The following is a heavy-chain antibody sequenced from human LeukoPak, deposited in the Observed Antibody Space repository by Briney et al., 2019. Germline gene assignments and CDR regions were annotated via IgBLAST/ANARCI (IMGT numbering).Heavy chain of an antibody. Sequence: GGSLRLSCAASGFTFSSYSMNWVRQAPGKGLEWVSYISSSGSTIYYADSVKGRFTISRDNAKNSLYLQMNSLRAEDTAVYYCAREALRYFDWLFSDAFDIWGQGTMVTVSS. V-gene: IGHV3-48*04. D-gene: IGHD3-9*01. J-gene: IGHJ3*02. CDR2: ISSSGSTI. CDR3: AREALRYFDWLFSDAFDI. CDR1: GFTFSSYS.